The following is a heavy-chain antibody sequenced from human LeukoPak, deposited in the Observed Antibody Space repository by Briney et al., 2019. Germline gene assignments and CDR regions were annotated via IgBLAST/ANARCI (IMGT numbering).Heavy chain of an antibody. Sequence: GGSLRLSCAASGFTFSSYGMSWVRQAPGKGLEWVSAISGSGGSTYYADSVKGRFTIPRDNSKNTLYLQMNSLRAEDTAVYYCAKAGPYGSGSYHYYYYMDVWGKGTTVTISS. V-gene: IGHV3-23*01. CDR3: AKAGPYGSGSYHYYYYMDV. J-gene: IGHJ6*03. CDR2: ISGSGGST. CDR1: GFTFSSYG. D-gene: IGHD3-10*01.